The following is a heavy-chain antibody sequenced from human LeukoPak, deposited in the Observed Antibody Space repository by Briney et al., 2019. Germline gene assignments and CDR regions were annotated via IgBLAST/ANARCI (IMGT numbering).Heavy chain of an antibody. CDR2: IRYDGSNK. CDR1: GFTFSSYG. Sequence: SGGSLRLSCAASGFTFSSYGMHWVRQARGKGLEWVAFIRYDGSNKYYADSVKGRFTISRDNSKNTLYLQMNSLSTEDTAVFYCAKYRDIVAVVAATTHFDYWGPGTPVTVSS. V-gene: IGHV3-30*02. CDR3: AKYRDIVAVVAATTHFDY. J-gene: IGHJ4*02. D-gene: IGHD2-15*01.